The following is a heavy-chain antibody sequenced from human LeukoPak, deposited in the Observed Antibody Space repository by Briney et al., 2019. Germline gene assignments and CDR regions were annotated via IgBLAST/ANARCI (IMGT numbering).Heavy chain of an antibody. CDR3: ARGPSHPVLYYYDSSGYYYFDY. V-gene: IGHV1-18*01. D-gene: IGHD3-22*01. CDR2: ISAYNGNT. Sequence: ASVKVSCKASGYTFTSYGISWVRQAPGQGLEWMGWISAYNGNTNYAQKLQGRVTMTTDTSTSTAYMELSRLRSDDTAVYYCARGPSHPVLYYYDSSGYYYFDYWGQGTLVTVSS. CDR1: GYTFTSYG. J-gene: IGHJ4*02.